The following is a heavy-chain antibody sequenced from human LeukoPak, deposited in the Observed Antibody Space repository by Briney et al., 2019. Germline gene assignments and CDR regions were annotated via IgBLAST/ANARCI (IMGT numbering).Heavy chain of an antibody. V-gene: IGHV3-30-3*01. CDR3: ARVGVVVVAAPYYFDY. Sequence: GGSLRLSCAASGFTFSSYAMHWVLQAPGKGLEWVAVISYDGSNKYYADSVKGRFTISRDNSKNTLYLQMNSLRAEDTAVYYCARVGVVVVAAPYYFDYWGQGTLVTVSS. CDR1: GFTFSSYA. D-gene: IGHD2-15*01. CDR2: ISYDGSNK. J-gene: IGHJ4*02.